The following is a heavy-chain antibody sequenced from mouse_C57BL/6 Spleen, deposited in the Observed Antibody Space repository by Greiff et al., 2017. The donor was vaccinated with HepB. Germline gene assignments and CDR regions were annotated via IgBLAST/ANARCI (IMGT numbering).Heavy chain of an antibody. V-gene: IGHV7-3*01. Sequence: EVKVVESGGGLVQPGGSLSLSCAAPGFTFTDYYMSWVRQPPGKALEWLGFIRNKANGYTTEYSASVKGRFTISRDNSQSILYLQMNALRAEDSATYYCARYEGTAQASFAYWGQGTLVTVSA. D-gene: IGHD3-2*02. J-gene: IGHJ3*01. CDR1: GFTFTDYY. CDR3: ARYEGTAQASFAY. CDR2: IRNKANGYTT.